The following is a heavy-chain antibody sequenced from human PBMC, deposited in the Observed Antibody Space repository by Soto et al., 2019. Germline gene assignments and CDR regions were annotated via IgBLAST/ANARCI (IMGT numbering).Heavy chain of an antibody. CDR1: GGTFADFI. J-gene: IGHJ6*02. CDR3: ARNGTYRTSLSQYSGMDV. V-gene: IGHV1-69*01. CDR2: IVPMFGTA. D-gene: IGHD1-1*01. Sequence: QVQLVQSGAEVKEPGSSVKVSCTASGGTFADFIMNWVRQTPGQGLEWMGGIVPMFGTATYAEKFKGRVTISATGSTSTAYMELTSLRSEDTAVYYCARNGTYRTSLSQYSGMDVWGQGTTVTVS.